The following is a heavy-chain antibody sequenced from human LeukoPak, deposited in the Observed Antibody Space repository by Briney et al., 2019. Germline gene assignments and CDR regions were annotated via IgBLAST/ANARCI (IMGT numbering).Heavy chain of an antibody. Sequence: GGSLRLSCAASGFSFSSYGMYRVRQAPGKGLEWVAVISYDGRNIHYPDSVKGRFTISRDISTDTLWLQMDSLRTEDTAVYWCARQGTSGYHYLDYWGQGTLVTVSS. CDR3: ARQGTSGYHYLDY. D-gene: IGHD3-22*01. CDR1: GFSFSSYG. V-gene: IGHV3-30*03. J-gene: IGHJ4*02. CDR2: ISYDGRNI.